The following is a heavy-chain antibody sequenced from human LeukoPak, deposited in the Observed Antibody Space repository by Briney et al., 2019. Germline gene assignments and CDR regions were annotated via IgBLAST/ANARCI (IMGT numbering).Heavy chain of an antibody. CDR3: ARAGSLTYYDFWSGYYNYYGMDV. Sequence: PGGSLRLSCAASGFTFSSYSMNWVRQAPGKGLEWVSYISSSSSTIYYADSVKGRFTISRDNAKNSLYLQMNSLRAEDTAVYYCARAGSLTYYDFWSGYYNYYGMDVWGQGTTVTVSS. J-gene: IGHJ6*02. CDR2: ISSSSSTI. CDR1: GFTFSSYS. D-gene: IGHD3-3*01. V-gene: IGHV3-48*01.